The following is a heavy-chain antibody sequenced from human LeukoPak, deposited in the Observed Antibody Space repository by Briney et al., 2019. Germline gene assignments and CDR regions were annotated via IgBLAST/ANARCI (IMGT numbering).Heavy chain of an antibody. D-gene: IGHD4-11*01. Sequence: SETLSLTCTVSGYSISSGYYWGWIRQPPGKGLEWIGSIYHSGSTYYNPSLKSRVTISVDTSKNQFSLKLSSVTAADTAVYYCARGYRNYVWFDPWGQGTLVTVSS. CDR2: IYHSGST. J-gene: IGHJ5*02. CDR1: GYSISSGYY. V-gene: IGHV4-38-2*02. CDR3: ARGYRNYVWFDP.